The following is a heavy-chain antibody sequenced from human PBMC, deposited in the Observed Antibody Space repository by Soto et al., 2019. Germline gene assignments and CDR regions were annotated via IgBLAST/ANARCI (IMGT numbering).Heavy chain of an antibody. CDR2: ISSSSSYI. CDR1: GFTFSSYS. CDR3: ARAAHTVVGTALDY. Sequence: EVQLVESGGGLVKPGGSLRLSCAASGFTFSSYSMNWVRQAPGKGLEWVSSISSSSSYIYYADSVKGRFTISRDNAKNSLYPPMNSRRAEDTAVYYCARAAHTVVGTALDYWGQGTLVTVSP. V-gene: IGHV3-21*01. J-gene: IGHJ4*02. D-gene: IGHD2-21*02.